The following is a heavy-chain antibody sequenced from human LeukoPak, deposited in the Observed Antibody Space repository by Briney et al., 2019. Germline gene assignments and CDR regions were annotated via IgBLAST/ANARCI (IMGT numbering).Heavy chain of an antibody. CDR3: TTSGTYFDY. V-gene: IGHV3-15*01. CDR2: CRSKIDGGAT. CDR1: GFNIANTW. D-gene: IGHD1-26*01. Sequence: GGSLRLSCAVSGFNIANTWMSWVRQALGKGLEWVGRCRSKIDGGATDYAAPVKGRFSISREDSRSPVFLHMSSLKTEDTGVYYCTTSGTYFDYWGQGTLVTVSS. J-gene: IGHJ4*02.